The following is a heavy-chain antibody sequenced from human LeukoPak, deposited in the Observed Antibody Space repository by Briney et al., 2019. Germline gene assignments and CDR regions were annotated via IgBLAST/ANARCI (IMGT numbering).Heavy chain of an antibody. Sequence: SQTLSLTCAVSGDSITSSSCNWSWIRQPPGKGLEWIGYIYYSGSTYYNPSLKSRVTISVDRSKNQFSLKLSSVTAADTAVYYCARDLGVRFDPWGQGTLVTVSS. V-gene: IGHV4-30-2*01. CDR1: GDSITSSSCN. CDR3: ARDLGVRFDP. J-gene: IGHJ5*02. CDR2: IYYSGST. D-gene: IGHD3-22*01.